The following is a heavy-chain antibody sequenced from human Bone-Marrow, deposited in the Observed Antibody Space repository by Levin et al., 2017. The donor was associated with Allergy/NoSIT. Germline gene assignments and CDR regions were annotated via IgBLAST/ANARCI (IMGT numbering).Heavy chain of an antibody. CDR2: ISGSGGST. J-gene: IGHJ3*02. V-gene: IGHV3-23*01. D-gene: IGHD2-2*01. Sequence: PGGSLRLSCAASGFTFSSYAMSWVRQAPGKGLEWVSAISGSGGSTYYADSVKGRFTISRDNSKNTLYLQMNSLRAEDTAVYYCAKVGCSIVVPAARADAFDIWGQGTMVTVSS. CDR3: AKVGCSIVVPAARADAFDI. CDR1: GFTFSSYA.